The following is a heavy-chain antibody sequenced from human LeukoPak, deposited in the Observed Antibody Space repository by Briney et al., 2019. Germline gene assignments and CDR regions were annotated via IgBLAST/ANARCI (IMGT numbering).Heavy chain of an antibody. V-gene: IGHV3-21*01. J-gene: IGHJ4*02. Sequence: GGSLRLSCAVSGFTFRAYRMSWVRQAPGKGLEWVSSISSGSNSIYYTDSVEGRFTISRDNAKDSLYLEMNSLRAEDTAIYYCVKDPTYFDYRGQGTLVTVSS. CDR3: VKDPTYFDY. CDR2: ISSGSNSI. CDR1: GFTFRAYR.